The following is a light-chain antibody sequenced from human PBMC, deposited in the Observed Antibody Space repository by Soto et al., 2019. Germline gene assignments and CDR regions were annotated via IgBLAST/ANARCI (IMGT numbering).Light chain of an antibody. J-gene: IGKJ3*01. V-gene: IGKV3-15*01. CDR2: DAS. CDR1: QSVSSN. CDR3: QQYNNWPAT. Sequence: EIVMTQSPATLSVSPGERATLSCRASQSVSSNLAWYQQKPGQAPRLLIYDASTRATGIPARFSGSGSGTEFTLTISSLQSEDFAVYYCQQYNNWPATFGAATKVDIK.